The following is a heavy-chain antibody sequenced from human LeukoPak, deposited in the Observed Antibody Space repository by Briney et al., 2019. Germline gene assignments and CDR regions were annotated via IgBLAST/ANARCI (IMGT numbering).Heavy chain of an antibody. J-gene: IGHJ5*02. CDR3: ARSSGGRVDP. D-gene: IGHD2-15*01. V-gene: IGHV4-39*01. Sequence: SETLSLTCTVSGGSISSSSYYWGWIRQPPGKGLEWIGSIYYSGSTYYNPSLKSRVTISVDTSKNQFSLKLSSVTAADTAVYYCARSSGGRVDPWGQGTLVTVSS. CDR2: IYYSGST. CDR1: GGSISSSSYY.